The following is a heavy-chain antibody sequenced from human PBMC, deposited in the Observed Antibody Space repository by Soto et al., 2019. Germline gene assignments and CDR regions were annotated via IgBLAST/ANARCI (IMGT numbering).Heavy chain of an antibody. Sequence: SVRVSCKASGGTFSSYTISWVRQAPGQGLEWMGRIIPILGIANYAQKFQGRVTITADKSTSTAYMELSSLRSEDTAVYYCARGALGPAADYWGQGTLVTVSS. D-gene: IGHD6-25*01. CDR3: ARGALGPAADY. CDR2: IIPILGIA. J-gene: IGHJ4*02. V-gene: IGHV1-69*02. CDR1: GGTFSSYT.